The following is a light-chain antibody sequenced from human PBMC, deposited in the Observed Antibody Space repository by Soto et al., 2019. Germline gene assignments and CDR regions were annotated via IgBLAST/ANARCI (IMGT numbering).Light chain of an antibody. Sequence: DIQMTQSPSALSPSVGDGVPHTCRASQNIIRHLNWYQHKPGRAPRLLIYAASTLQSGVPSRFTGSGSGTEFTLTISGLQPEDFATYYCQHSYSMPIAFGQGTRLEIK. J-gene: IGKJ5*01. V-gene: IGKV1-39*01. CDR2: AAS. CDR3: QHSYSMPIA. CDR1: QNIIRH.